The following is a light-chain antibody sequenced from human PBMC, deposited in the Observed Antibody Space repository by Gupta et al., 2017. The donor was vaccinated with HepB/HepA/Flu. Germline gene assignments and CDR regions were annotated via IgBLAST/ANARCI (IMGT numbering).Light chain of an antibody. V-gene: IGKV1-5*03. CDR2: KAS. CDR1: QSISTW. Sequence: DIQMTQSPSTLSASVGDRVTITCRASQSISTWLAWYQQKPGKAPKLLIYKASSLESGVPSRLSGSGSGTEFTRTSSSMQTDDCETNYGQPYKTFGQGTKVEIK. CDR3: QPYKT. J-gene: IGKJ1*01.